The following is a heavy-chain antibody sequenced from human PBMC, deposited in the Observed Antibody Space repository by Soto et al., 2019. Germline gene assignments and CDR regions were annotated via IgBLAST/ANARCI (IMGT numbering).Heavy chain of an antibody. Sequence: SETLSLTCTVSGDSISSNSHYWGWIRQSPGKGLEWIGSVFHSGGTKYNASLKSRVTISVDTSKDQFSLRLSSVTVADTAIYYCARLFNGNYYIDYWGHGTQVTVSS. V-gene: IGHV4-39*01. CDR2: VFHSGGT. J-gene: IGHJ4*01. CDR1: GDSISSNSHY. CDR3: ARLFNGNYYIDY. D-gene: IGHD1-26*01.